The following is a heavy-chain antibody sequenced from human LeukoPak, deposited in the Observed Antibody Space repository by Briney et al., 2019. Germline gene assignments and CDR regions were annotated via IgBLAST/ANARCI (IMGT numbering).Heavy chain of an antibody. J-gene: IGHJ4*02. CDR1: GFTFSSFA. D-gene: IGHD2-2*01. CDR2: ISGFAGSI. Sequence: GGSLRLSCAASGFTFSSFAMSWVRQAPEKGLEWVSSISGFAGSIYYADSVKGRFTISRDNAKNSLYVQMNSLRAEDTAVYYCARETDSTLFDYWGQGTLVTVSS. CDR3: ARETDSTLFDY. V-gene: IGHV3-23*01.